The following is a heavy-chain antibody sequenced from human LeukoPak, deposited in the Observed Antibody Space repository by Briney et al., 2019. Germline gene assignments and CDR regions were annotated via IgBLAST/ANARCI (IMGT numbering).Heavy chain of an antibody. V-gene: IGHV3-30*18. Sequence: GGSLRLSCAASGFTFSNYGMHWVRQAPGKGLEWVAVISYDGSNKYYADSVKGRFTISRDNSKNTLYLQMNSLRAEDTAVYYCAKVETGTTSGTYYYGMDVWGQGTTVTVSS. CDR2: ISYDGSNK. J-gene: IGHJ6*02. CDR1: GFTFSNYG. CDR3: AKVETGTTSGTYYYGMDV. D-gene: IGHD1-7*01.